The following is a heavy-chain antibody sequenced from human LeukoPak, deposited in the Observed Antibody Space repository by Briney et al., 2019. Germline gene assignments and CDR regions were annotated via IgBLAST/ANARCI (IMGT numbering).Heavy chain of an antibody. CDR2: TYYRSRWYY. CDR3: ARGWGLHH. D-gene: IGHD7-27*01. CDR1: GDSVSSNDAA. V-gene: IGHV6-1*01. Sequence: PSRTLSLTCGISGDSVSSNDAAWNWIRQSPSRGLEWLGRTYYRSRWYYDYALSVQSRITINPDTSKNQFSLQLNSLTPDDTAVYYCARGWGLHHWGQGTLVTVSS. J-gene: IGHJ5*02.